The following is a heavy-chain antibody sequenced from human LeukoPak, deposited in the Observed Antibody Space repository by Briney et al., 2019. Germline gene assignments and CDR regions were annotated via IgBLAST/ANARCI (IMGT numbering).Heavy chain of an antibody. Sequence: SETLSLTCSVSGGSISGYYWNWIRQPPGKRLEFIGYIYYSGSTNYNPSLKSRVTISVDTSKNQFSLKLSSVTAADTAVYYYARFAQYQLRPSGYYFYMDVWGKGTTVTVSS. J-gene: IGHJ6*03. D-gene: IGHD2-2*01. CDR3: ARFAQYQLRPSGYYFYMDV. CDR1: GGSISGYY. CDR2: IYYSGST. V-gene: IGHV4-59*01.